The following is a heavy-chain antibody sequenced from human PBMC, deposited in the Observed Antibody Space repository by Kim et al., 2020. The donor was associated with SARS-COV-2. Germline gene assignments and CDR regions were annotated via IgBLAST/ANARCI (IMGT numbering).Heavy chain of an antibody. D-gene: IGHD6-19*01. Sequence: ASVKVSCKASGYTVTSYGISWVRQAPGQGLEWMGWISAYSGNTNYAQKRQGRVTMTTDTSTSTAYMQLRSLRSDDTAVYYCARENTCGWDLWLYWGQGTLVSDSS. V-gene: IGHV1-18*04. J-gene: IGHJ4*02. CDR3: ARENTCGWDLWLY. CDR1: GYTVTSYG. CDR2: ISAYSGNT.